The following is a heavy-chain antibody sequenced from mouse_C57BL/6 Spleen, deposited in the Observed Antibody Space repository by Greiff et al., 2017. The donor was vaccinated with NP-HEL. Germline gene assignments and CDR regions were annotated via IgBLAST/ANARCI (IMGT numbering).Heavy chain of an antibody. Sequence: VQLQESGAELVKPGASVKISCKASGYAFSSYWMNWVKQRPGKGLEWIGQIYPGDGDTNYNGKFKGKATLTADKSSSTAYMQLSSLTSEDSAVYFCAGGVYGYDEAWFAYWGQGTLVTVSA. CDR1: GYAFSSYW. CDR2: IYPGDGDT. J-gene: IGHJ3*01. D-gene: IGHD2-2*01. CDR3: AGGVYGYDEAWFAY. V-gene: IGHV1-80*01.